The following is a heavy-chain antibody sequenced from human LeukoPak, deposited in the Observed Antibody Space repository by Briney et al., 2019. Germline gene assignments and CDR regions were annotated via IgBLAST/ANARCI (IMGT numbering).Heavy chain of an antibody. CDR2: INHSGST. J-gene: IGHJ4*02. CDR3: ARGTDCSSTNCYDPKEYYFDY. D-gene: IGHD2-2*01. V-gene: IGHV4-34*01. Sequence: SETLSLTCAVYGGSFSGYYWSWIRQPPGKGLEWIGGINHSGSTNYNPSLKSRVTISVDTSKNQFSLKLSSVTAADTAVYYCARGTDCSSTNCYDPKEYYFDYWGQGTLVTVSS. CDR1: GGSFSGYY.